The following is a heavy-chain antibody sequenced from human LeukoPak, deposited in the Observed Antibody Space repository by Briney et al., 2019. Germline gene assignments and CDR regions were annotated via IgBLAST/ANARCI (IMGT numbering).Heavy chain of an antibody. CDR1: GFTFSSYA. V-gene: IGHV3-64*01. CDR2: ISSNGGST. Sequence: GGSLRLSCAASGFTFSSYAMHWVRQAPGGGLEYVSAISSNGGSTYYANSVKGRFTISRDNSKNTLYLQMGSLRAEDMAVYYCAREGITGTRDYFDYWGQGTLVTVSS. J-gene: IGHJ4*02. D-gene: IGHD1-20*01. CDR3: AREGITGTRDYFDY.